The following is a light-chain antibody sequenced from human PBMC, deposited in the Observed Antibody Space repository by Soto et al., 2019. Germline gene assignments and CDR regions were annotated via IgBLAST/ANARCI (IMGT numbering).Light chain of an antibody. CDR2: SNY. Sequence: QSVLTQAPSASGTPGQRVTSSCSGSSSNVGSLSVDWYQHLPGTAPKLLIHSNYQRPSGVPDRFSGSKSGTSASLAINGLQSEDEADYSCAAWDGSLNGLYGFGPGTKLTVL. CDR3: AAWDGSLNGLYG. J-gene: IGLJ1*01. CDR1: SSNVGSLS. V-gene: IGLV1-44*01.